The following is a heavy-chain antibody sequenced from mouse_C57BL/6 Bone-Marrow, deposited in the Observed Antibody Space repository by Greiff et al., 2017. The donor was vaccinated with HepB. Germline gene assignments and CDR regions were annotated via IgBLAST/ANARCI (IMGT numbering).Heavy chain of an antibody. D-gene: IGHD1-1*01. CDR2: IDPENGDT. CDR3: TTRVVATRYFDY. V-gene: IGHV14-4*01. CDR1: GFNIKDDY. J-gene: IGHJ2*01. Sequence: VQLQQSGAELVRPGASVKLSCTASGFNIKDDYMHWVKQRPEQGLEWIGWIDPENGDTEYASKFQGKATITADTSSNTAYLQLSSLTSEDTAVYYCTTRVVATRYFDYWGQGTTLTVSS.